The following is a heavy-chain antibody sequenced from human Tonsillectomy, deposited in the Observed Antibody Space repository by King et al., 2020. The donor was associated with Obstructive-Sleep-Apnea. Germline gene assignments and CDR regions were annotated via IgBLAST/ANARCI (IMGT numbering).Heavy chain of an antibody. CDR1: GFTFSSYS. J-gene: IGHJ4*02. CDR3: AGGGRTFDY. Sequence: VQLVESGGGLVQPGGSLRLSCAASGFTFSSYSMNWVRQAPGKGLEWVSYISSSSSTIYYADSVKGRFTISRDNAKNSLYLQMNSLRAEDTAVYYCAGGGRTFDYWGQGPLVTVSS. D-gene: IGHD3-16*01. V-gene: IGHV3-48*04. CDR2: ISSSSSTI.